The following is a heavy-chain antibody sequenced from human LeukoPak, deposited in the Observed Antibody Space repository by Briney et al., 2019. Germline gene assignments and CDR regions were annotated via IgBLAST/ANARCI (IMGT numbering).Heavy chain of an antibody. CDR1: GYTFTSYA. Sequence: ASVKVSCKASGYTFTSYAMNWVRQAPGQGLEWMGWINTNTGNPTYAQGFTGRFVFSLDTSVSTAYLQISSLKAEDTAVYYCARRRYDYVWGSYRYGGYYFDYWGQGTLVTVSS. D-gene: IGHD3-16*02. CDR2: INTNTGNP. V-gene: IGHV7-4-1*02. J-gene: IGHJ4*02. CDR3: ARRRYDYVWGSYRYGGYYFDY.